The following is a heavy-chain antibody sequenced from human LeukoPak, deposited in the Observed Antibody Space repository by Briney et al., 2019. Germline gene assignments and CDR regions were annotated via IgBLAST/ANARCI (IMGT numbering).Heavy chain of an antibody. CDR1: GGPISSYY. Sequence: SETLSLTCTVSGGPISSYYWSWIRQPAGKGLEWIGRIYTSGSTNYNPSLKSRVTMSVDTSKNQFSLKLSSVTAADTAVYYCAGSFRYYYDSSGYRIDYWDQGTLVTVSS. V-gene: IGHV4-4*07. CDR2: IYTSGST. D-gene: IGHD3-22*01. J-gene: IGHJ4*02. CDR3: AGSFRYYYDSSGYRIDY.